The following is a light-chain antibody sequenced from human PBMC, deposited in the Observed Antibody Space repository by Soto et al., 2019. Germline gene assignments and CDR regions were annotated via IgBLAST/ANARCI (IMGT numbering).Light chain of an antibody. CDR1: SSDVGAYNY. J-gene: IGLJ3*02. CDR2: DVS. CDR3: CSYAGSYSWV. V-gene: IGLV2-11*01. Sequence: QSALTQPRSVSGSPGQSVTISCTGTSSDVGAYNYVSCYQHHPGKAPKVMIYDVSERPSGVPDRFSGSKSDNKASLTISGLQAEDEADYYCCSYAGSYSWVFGGGTKVTVL.